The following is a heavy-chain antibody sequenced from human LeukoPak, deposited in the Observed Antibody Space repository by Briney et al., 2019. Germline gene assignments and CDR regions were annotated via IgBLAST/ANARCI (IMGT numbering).Heavy chain of an antibody. V-gene: IGHV3-30*03. Sequence: GGSLRLSCAASGFTFSSYGMHWVRQAPGKGLEWVAVVSYDGGNKYYADSVKGRFTISRDTSNNSLYLQMNSLRAEDTAAYYCVRAIVGASVAFDFWGQGTLVTVSS. J-gene: IGHJ3*01. CDR2: VSYDGGNK. D-gene: IGHD1-26*01. CDR1: GFTFSSYG. CDR3: VRAIVGASVAFDF.